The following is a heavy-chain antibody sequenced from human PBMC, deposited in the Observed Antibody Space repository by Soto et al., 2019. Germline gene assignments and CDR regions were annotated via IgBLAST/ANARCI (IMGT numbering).Heavy chain of an antibody. CDR3: ARDSVDSGRGRMDV. V-gene: IGHV3-21*01. Sequence: EVQLVESGGGLVKPGGPLRLSCAASGFTFSSYSMNWVRQAPGKGLEWVSSISSSSSYIYYADSVKGRFTISRDNAKNSLYLQMNSLRGEDTAVYYCARDSVDSGRGRMDVWGQGTTVTVSS. CDR1: GFTFSSYS. D-gene: IGHD1-26*01. J-gene: IGHJ6*02. CDR2: ISSSSSYI.